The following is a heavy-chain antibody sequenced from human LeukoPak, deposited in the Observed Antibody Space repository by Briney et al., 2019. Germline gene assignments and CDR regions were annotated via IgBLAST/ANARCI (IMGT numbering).Heavy chain of an antibody. CDR3: ARQETYYYYGMDV. J-gene: IGHJ6*02. Sequence: GASVKVSCKASGGTFSSYAISWVRQAPGQGLEWMGGIIPIFGTANYAQKFQGRVTITADESTSTAYMELSSLRSEDTAVYYCARQETYYYYGMDVWGQGTTVTVSS. V-gene: IGHV1-69*13. CDR2: IIPIFGTA. CDR1: GGTFSSYA.